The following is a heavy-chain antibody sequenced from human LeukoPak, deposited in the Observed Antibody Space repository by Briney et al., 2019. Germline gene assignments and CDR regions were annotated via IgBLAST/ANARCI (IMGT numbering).Heavy chain of an antibody. Sequence: GTSVKVSCKASGFTITSSAMQWVRQARGQRLEWIGWIVVGSGNTNYAQKFQERVTITRDMSTSTAYMELSSLRSEDTAVYYCAAVVSDDSSGYYYALDAFDIWGQGTMVTVSS. CDR3: AAVVSDDSSGYYYALDAFDI. V-gene: IGHV1-58*02. J-gene: IGHJ3*02. D-gene: IGHD3-22*01. CDR1: GFTITSSA. CDR2: IVVGSGNT.